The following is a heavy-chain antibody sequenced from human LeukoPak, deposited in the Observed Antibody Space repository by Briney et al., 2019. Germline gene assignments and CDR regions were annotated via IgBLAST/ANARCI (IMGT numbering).Heavy chain of an antibody. V-gene: IGHV3-7*01. CDR2: INQDGSGK. J-gene: IGHJ4*02. CDR1: GFTFSSSW. Sequence: GGSLRLSCAASGFTFSSSWMNWVRQAPGKGLEWVANINQDGSGKYVDSVKGRFTISRDNAKNSLYLQMNSLRAEDTAVYYCARAGSLWFGESKFDYWGQGTLVTVSS. CDR3: ARAGSLWFGESKFDY. D-gene: IGHD3-10*01.